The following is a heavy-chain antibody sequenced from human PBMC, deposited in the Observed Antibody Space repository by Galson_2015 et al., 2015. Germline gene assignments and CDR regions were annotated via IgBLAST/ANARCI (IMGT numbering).Heavy chain of an antibody. CDR1: GFTFSSYA. CDR2: ISDSGGYT. CDR3: APYQADGSGRHFDY. D-gene: IGHD3-10*01. Sequence: SLRLSCAVSGFTFSSYAMSWLRQAPGKGLEWVSAISDSGGYTYYADSMKGRITISRDNSKNTLYLQMNRLRDEDTAVYYCAPYQADGSGRHFDYWGQGTLVTVSS. J-gene: IGHJ4*02. V-gene: IGHV3-23*01.